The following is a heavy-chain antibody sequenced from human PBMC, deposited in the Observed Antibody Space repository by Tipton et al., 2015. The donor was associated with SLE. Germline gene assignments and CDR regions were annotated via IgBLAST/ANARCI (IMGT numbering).Heavy chain of an antibody. V-gene: IGHV4-34*01. Sequence: TLSLTCAVYGGSFSGYYWSWIRQPPGKGLEWIGEINHSGSTNYNPSLKSRVTISVDTSKNLFSRKPSSVTAADTAVYYCARGSSTIALGGEYFQHWGQGTLVTVSS. D-gene: IGHD3-10*01. J-gene: IGHJ1*01. CDR1: GGSFSGYY. CDR3: ARGSSTIALGGEYFQH. CDR2: INHSGST.